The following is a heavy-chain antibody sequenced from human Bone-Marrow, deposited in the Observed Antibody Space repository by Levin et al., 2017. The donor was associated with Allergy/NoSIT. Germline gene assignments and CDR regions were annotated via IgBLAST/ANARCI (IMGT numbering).Heavy chain of an antibody. J-gene: IGHJ1*01. CDR2: IYYSGST. Sequence: PSETLSLTCTVSGGSISSSSYYWGWIRQPPGKGLEWIGSIYYSGSTYYNPSLKSRVSISVDTSKNQFSLRLSSVTAADTGVYYCARQERGSCSSTSCYTDHWGQGTQVTVSS. CDR1: GGSISSSSYY. CDR3: ARQERGSCSSTSCYTDH. V-gene: IGHV4-39*01. D-gene: IGHD2-2*02.